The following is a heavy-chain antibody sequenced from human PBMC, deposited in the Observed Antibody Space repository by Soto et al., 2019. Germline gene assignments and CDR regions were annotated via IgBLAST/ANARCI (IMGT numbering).Heavy chain of an antibody. CDR1: GYSFTNYW. CDR2: IYPDDSDT. CDR3: TRLEWLSLAAWFDP. J-gene: IGHJ5*02. V-gene: IGHV5-51*01. Sequence: GESLKISCKGSGYSFTNYWIGWVRQMPGKGLEWMGMIYPDDSDTKYSPSFQGQVTFSADKSINTAYPQWSSLKASDTAIYYCTRLEWLSLAAWFDPWGQETLVTVSS. D-gene: IGHD3-3*01.